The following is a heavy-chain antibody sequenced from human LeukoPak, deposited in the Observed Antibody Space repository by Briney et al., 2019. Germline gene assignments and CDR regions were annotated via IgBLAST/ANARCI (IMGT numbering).Heavy chain of an antibody. CDR3: ARDTGGGYSCYDC. V-gene: IGHV3-7*01. J-gene: IGHJ4*02. D-gene: IGHD5-18*01. CDR2: IKQDGSEK. CDR1: GFTFSSYW. Sequence: GGSLRLSCAASGFTFSSYWMTWIRQAPGKGLEWVANIKQDGSEKYYVDSVKGRFTIARDNAKNSLYLQMNSLRAEDTAVYYCARDTGGGYSCYDCWGQGTLVTVSS.